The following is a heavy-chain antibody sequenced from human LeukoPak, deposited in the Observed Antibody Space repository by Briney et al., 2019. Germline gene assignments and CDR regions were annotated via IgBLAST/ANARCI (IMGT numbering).Heavy chain of an antibody. Sequence: GESLRISCKGSGYSFTSYWIGWVLQMSGKGLEWMVIICPGDSDTRYSPSFQGQVTISADKSISTAYLQWSSLKASDTAMYYCARQELSEIYDFWSGYRANWFDPWGQGTLVTVSS. D-gene: IGHD3-3*01. CDR1: GYSFTSYW. CDR2: ICPGDSDT. J-gene: IGHJ5*02. V-gene: IGHV5-51*01. CDR3: ARQELSEIYDFWSGYRANWFDP.